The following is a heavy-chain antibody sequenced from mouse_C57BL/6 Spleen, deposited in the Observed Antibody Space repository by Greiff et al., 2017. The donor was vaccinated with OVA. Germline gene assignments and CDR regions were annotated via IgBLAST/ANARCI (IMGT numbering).Heavy chain of an antibody. CDR3: AREGSNYGYYAMDY. J-gene: IGHJ4*01. D-gene: IGHD2-5*01. V-gene: IGHV5-9*01. Sequence: EVHLVESGGGLVKPGGSLKLSCAASGFTFSSYTMSWVRQTPEKRLEWVATISGGGGNTYYPDSVKGRFTISRDNAKNTLYLQMSSLRSEDTALYYCAREGSNYGYYAMDYWGQGTSVTVSS. CDR1: GFTFSSYT. CDR2: ISGGGGNT.